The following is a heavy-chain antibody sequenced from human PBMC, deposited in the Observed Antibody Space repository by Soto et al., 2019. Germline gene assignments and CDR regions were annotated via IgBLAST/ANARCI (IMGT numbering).Heavy chain of an antibody. CDR3: AVRSSYSHYYYALDV. J-gene: IGHJ6*02. V-gene: IGHV1-69*01. D-gene: IGHD3-10*01. Sequence: QVQLAQSGAEVKKPGSSVKVSCKASGGTFSSYGIAWVRQAPGQGLGWMGGILPVFGTPNYAQKFRGRVTISADESTSTAYMELSSLTSEDTAVYYCAVRSSYSHYYYALDVWGQGTTVTVSS. CDR1: GGTFSSYG. CDR2: ILPVFGTP.